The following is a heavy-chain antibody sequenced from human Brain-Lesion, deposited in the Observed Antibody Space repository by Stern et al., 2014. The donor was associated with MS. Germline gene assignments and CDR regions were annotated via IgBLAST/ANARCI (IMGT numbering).Heavy chain of an antibody. CDR1: GFTFSNYW. Sequence: VQLVESGGGLVQPGGSLRLSCAASGFTFSNYWMHLVRQAPGHGLVWVSRVNNDGRRTSYADSVKGRFTMSRDNAKNTLYLQMNSLRVEDTAIYYCARGERWFDSWGQGTLVTVSS. CDR2: VNNDGRRT. V-gene: IGHV3-74*02. J-gene: IGHJ5*01. D-gene: IGHD3-10*01. CDR3: ARGERWFDS.